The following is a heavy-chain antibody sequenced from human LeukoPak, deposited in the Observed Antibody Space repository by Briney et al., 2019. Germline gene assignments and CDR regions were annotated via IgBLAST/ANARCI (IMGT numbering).Heavy chain of an antibody. D-gene: IGHD3-3*01. CDR1: GGSFSDYY. V-gene: IGHV4-34*01. Sequence: SETLSLTCAVYGGSFSDYYWSWIRQPPGKGLEWIGEINHSGSTNYNPSLKSRVTISVDMSKSQFSLKLSSVTAADTAVYYCAGVNITIFGVVPGGGQGTLVTVSS. CDR3: AGVNITIFGVVPG. J-gene: IGHJ4*02. CDR2: INHSGST.